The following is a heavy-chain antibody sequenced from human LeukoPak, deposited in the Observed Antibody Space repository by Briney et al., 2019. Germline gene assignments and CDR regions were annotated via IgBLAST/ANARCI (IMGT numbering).Heavy chain of an antibody. J-gene: IGHJ4*02. CDR3: ARSHSESSGWYDY. CDR2: IYYSGST. V-gene: IGHV4-59*08. Sequence: NPSESLSLTWTVSGDSISSYYWGWIRQPPGKGLEWIGYIYYSGSTNYNPSLKSRVTISVDTSKNQFSLKLSSVTAADTAVYYCARSHSESSGWYDYWGQGTLVTASS. CDR1: GDSISSYY. D-gene: IGHD6-19*01.